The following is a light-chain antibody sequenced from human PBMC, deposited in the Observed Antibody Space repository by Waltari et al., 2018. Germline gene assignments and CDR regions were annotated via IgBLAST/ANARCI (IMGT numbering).Light chain of an antibody. Sequence: DIQMTQSPSTLSASVGDRVTITCRASQSISTWLAWYQQKPGKAPKLLIYKASSLQSGVPSRFSGSGSGTEFALNISSLQPDDFATYYCQQYNSYSYIFGQGTKLEI. CDR2: KAS. J-gene: IGKJ2*01. CDR3: QQYNSYSYI. V-gene: IGKV1-5*03. CDR1: QSISTW.